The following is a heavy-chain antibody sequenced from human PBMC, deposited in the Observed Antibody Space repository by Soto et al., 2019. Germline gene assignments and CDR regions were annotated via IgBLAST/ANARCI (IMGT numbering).Heavy chain of an antibody. V-gene: IGHV4-59*01. J-gene: IGHJ4*02. Sequence: QLRLQESGPGLVKPSETLSLTCTVSGGSISPYYWTWIRQPPGMGLEWLGYIYHSGSTDYNPSLKSRVSMSVDTSKNQLSLRLRSVTAADTAVYFCARVHGTREDFWGQGTLVTVSS. D-gene: IGHD1-26*01. CDR3: ARVHGTREDF. CDR1: GGSISPYY. CDR2: IYHSGST.